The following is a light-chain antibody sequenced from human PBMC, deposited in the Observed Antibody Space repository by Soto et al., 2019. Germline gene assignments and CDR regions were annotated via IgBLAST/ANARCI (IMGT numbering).Light chain of an antibody. Sequence: PGERVTLSCRASQSVSSSYLTWYQQKPGQAPRLLIYGASTRATGIPARFSGSGSGTDFTLTISSLQPEDFAVYYCQQYGSSRWTFGQGTKVEI. V-gene: IGKV3-20*01. CDR3: QQYGSSRWT. CDR1: QSVSSSY. CDR2: GAS. J-gene: IGKJ1*01.